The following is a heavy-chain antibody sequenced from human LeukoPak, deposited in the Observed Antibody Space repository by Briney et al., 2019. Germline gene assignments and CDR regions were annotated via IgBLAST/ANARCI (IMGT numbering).Heavy chain of an antibody. J-gene: IGHJ4*02. CDR3: ARVKYDFWSGYYY. CDR1: GYTFSHYG. V-gene: IGHV1-18*01. D-gene: IGHD3-3*01. Sequence: ASVKVSCKASGYTFSHYGISWVRQAPGQGLEWMGWISAYNGNTNYAQKVQGRVTLTTDTPTSTAYMELRSLRSDDTAVYYCARVKYDFWSGYYYWGQGTLVTVSS. CDR2: ISAYNGNT.